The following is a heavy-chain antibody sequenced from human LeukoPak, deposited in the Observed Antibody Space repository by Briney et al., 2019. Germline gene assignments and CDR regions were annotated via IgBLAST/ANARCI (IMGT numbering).Heavy chain of an antibody. CDR2: ISWNSGSI. J-gene: IGHJ4*02. V-gene: IGHV3-9*01. D-gene: IGHD2-2*02. CDR3: AKAAGGYCSSTSCYSPFDY. CDR1: GFTFDDYA. Sequence: PGWSLRLSCAASGFTFDDYAMHWVRQAPGKGLEWVSGISWNSGSIGYADSVKGRVTISRDNAKNSLYLQMNSLRAEDTALYYCAKAAGGYCSSTSCYSPFDYWGQGTLVTISS.